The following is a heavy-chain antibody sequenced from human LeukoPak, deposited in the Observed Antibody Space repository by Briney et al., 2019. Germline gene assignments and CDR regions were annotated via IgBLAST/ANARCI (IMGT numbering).Heavy chain of an antibody. CDR1: GYTFAGYY. J-gene: IGHJ5*02. D-gene: IGHD6-13*01. CDR3: ARDPAAAGMKFDP. CDR2: IDPDSGDT. V-gene: IGHV1-2*02. Sequence: ASVKVSCKGSGYTFAGYYIHWVRQAPGQGLEWMGWIDPDSGDTNCAQKFQDRVTLTRDTSISTAYMELSRLRSDDTAVYFCARDPAAAGMKFDPWGQGTLVTVSS.